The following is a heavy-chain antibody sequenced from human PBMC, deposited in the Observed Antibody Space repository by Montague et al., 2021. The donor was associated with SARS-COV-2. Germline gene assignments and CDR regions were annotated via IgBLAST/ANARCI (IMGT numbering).Heavy chain of an antibody. CDR3: ARVSLAAAATRSDY. D-gene: IGHD6-13*01. J-gene: IGHJ4*02. CDR1: GGSVSSSY. CDR2: IYYSGST. Sequence: SETLSLTCTVSGGSVSSSYWSWIRQPPGKGLEWIGYIYYSGSTNYNPSXXSRVTISLDTSKNQFSLKLTSVTAADTAVYYCARVSLAAAATRSDYWGQGTLVTVSS. V-gene: IGHV4-59*02.